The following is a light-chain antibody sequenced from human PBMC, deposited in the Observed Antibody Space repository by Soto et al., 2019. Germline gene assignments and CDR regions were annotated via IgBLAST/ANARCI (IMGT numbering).Light chain of an antibody. V-gene: IGLV1-47*01. J-gene: IGLJ2*01. Sequence: QSVLTQPPSASGTPGQRVTISCSGSSSNIGSNYAYWYQQLPGTAPKVLMYRNNQRPSGVPDRFSGSKSGTSASLAISGLRSEDEADYYCAAWDASLSGVVFGGGTKLTVL. CDR2: RNN. CDR1: SSNIGSNY. CDR3: AAWDASLSGVV.